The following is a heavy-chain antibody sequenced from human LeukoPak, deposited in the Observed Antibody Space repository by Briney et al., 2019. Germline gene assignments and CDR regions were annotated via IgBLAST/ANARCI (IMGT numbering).Heavy chain of an antibody. CDR1: GFTFSSYG. CDR2: ISYDGSNK. J-gene: IGHJ3*02. CDR3: AKDKDRRAEYCSGGSCSPGGAFDI. D-gene: IGHD2-15*01. Sequence: GGSLRLSCAASGFTFSSYGMHWVRQAPGKGLEWVAVISYDGSNKYYADSVKGRFTISRDNSKNTLYLQMNSLRAEDTAVYYCAKDKDRRAEYCSGGSCSPGGAFDIWGQGTMVTVSS. V-gene: IGHV3-30*18.